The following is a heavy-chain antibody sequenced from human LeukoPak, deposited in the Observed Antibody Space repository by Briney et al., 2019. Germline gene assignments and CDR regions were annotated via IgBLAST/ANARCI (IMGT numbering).Heavy chain of an antibody. CDR3: AIREGRGYYGMDV. J-gene: IGHJ6*02. Sequence: SETLSLTCTVSGGSISYYWSWIRQPPGKGLEWIGYVYYSGSTNYNPSLKSRVTISVDTSKNQFSLKLRSVTAADTAVYYCAIREGRGYYGMDVWGQGTTVTVSS. D-gene: IGHD5-24*01. CDR1: GGSISYY. V-gene: IGHV4-59*01. CDR2: VYYSGST.